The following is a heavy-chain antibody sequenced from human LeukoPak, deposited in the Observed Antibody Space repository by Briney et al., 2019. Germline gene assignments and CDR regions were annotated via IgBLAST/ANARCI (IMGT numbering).Heavy chain of an antibody. CDR3: ARDFLYSSGWYGDAFDI. J-gene: IGHJ3*02. V-gene: IGHV4-59*02. CDR2: IYYSGGT. D-gene: IGHD6-19*01. Sequence: PSETLSLTCTVSGGSVSSYYWSWIRQPPGRGLEWIGYIYYSGGTNYNPSLKSRVTISVDTSKNQFSLKLSSVTAADTAVYYCARDFLYSSGWYGDAFDIWGQGTMVTVSS. CDR1: GGSVSSYY.